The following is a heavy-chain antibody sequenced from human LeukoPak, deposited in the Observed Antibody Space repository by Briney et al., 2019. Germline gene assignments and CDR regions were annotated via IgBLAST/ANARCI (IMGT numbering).Heavy chain of an antibody. D-gene: IGHD4-17*01. CDR2: ISAYNGNT. CDR1: GYTFTSYG. V-gene: IGHV1-18*01. CDR3: ARVTTPYYYYCMDV. J-gene: IGHJ6*03. Sequence: RASVKVSCKASGYTFTSYGISWVRQAPGQGLEWMGWISAYNGNTNYAHKLQGRVTMTTDTSTSTAYMELRSLRSDDTAVYYCARVTTPYYYYCMDVWGKGTTVTISS.